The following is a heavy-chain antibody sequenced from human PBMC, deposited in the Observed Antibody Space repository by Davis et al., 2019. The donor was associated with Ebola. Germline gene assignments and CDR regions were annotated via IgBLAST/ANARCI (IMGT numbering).Heavy chain of an antibody. CDR1: GYTFTGHY. CDR2: ISAYNGNT. V-gene: IGHV1-18*04. CDR3: ARGPSVATAHYFDY. D-gene: IGHD2-21*02. Sequence: ASVKVSCKASGYTFTGHYMHWVRQAPGQGLEWMGWISAYNGNTNYAQKLQGRVTMTTDTSTSTAYMELSSLGSEDTAVYYCARGPSVATAHYFDYWGQGTLVTVSS. J-gene: IGHJ4*02.